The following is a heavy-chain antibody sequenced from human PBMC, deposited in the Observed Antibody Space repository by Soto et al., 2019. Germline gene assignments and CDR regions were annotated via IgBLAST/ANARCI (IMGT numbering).Heavy chain of an antibody. J-gene: IGHJ6*02. D-gene: IGHD4-17*01. CDR1: GYTFTSYA. Sequence: GASVKVSCKASGYTFTSYAMHWVRQAPGQRLEWMGWINAGNGNTKYSQKFQGRVTITRDTSASTAYMELSSLRSEDTAVYYCARARYGDYGYYYGMDVWGQGTTVTVSS. CDR2: INAGNGNT. V-gene: IGHV1-3*01. CDR3: ARARYGDYGYYYGMDV.